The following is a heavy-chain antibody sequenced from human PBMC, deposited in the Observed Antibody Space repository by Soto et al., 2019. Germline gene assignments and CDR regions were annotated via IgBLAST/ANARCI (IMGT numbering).Heavy chain of an antibody. V-gene: IGHV3-23*01. CDR3: AKSLRVYAIHFDY. J-gene: IGHJ4*02. CDR1: GFTFSSYA. D-gene: IGHD2-8*01. Sequence: EVQLLESGGGLVQPGGSLRLSCAASGFTFSSYAMSWVRQAPGKGLEWVSAISGSGGSTYYADSVKGRFTISRDNSKNTLYLLMNSLRAEDTSVYYCAKSLRVYAIHFDYWGQGTLVTVSS. CDR2: ISGSGGST.